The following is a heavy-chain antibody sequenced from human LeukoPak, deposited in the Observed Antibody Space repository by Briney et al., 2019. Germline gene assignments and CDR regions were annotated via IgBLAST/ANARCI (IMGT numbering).Heavy chain of an antibody. Sequence: GGSLRLSCAASGFTFSSYEMNWVRQAPGKGLEWVSYISSSGGSIYYADSVKGRFTIPRDYAKNSVYLQMNSLRAEDTGVYYCAGYDLAMVIFAFDIWGQGTTVTVSS. D-gene: IGHD5-18*01. CDR1: GFTFSSYE. CDR2: ISSSGGSI. CDR3: AGYDLAMVIFAFDI. V-gene: IGHV3-48*03. J-gene: IGHJ3*02.